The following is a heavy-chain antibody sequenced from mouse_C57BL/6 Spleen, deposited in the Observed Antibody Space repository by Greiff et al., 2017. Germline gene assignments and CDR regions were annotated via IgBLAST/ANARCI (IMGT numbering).Heavy chain of an antibody. CDR1: GFNIKDYY. V-gene: IGHV14-1*01. Sequence: EVKLLESGAELVRPGASVKLSCTASGFNIKDYYMHWVKQRPEQGLEWIGRIDPEDGDTEYAPKFQGKATMTADTSSNTAYLQLSSLTSEDTAVYYCTPHYYGSSYWFAYWGQGTLVTVSA. D-gene: IGHD1-1*01. CDR3: TPHYYGSSYWFAY. CDR2: IDPEDGDT. J-gene: IGHJ3*01.